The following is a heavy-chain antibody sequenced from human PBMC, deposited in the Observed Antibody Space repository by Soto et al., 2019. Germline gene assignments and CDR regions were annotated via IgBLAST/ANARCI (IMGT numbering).Heavy chain of an antibody. D-gene: IGHD3-16*01. J-gene: IGHJ4*02. CDR3: ARDLGGSDDLT. CDR1: GGTFSSYR. V-gene: IGHV1-69*08. CDR2: ITPILGTA. Sequence: QVQLVQSGAEVKKPGSSVKVSCQASGGTFSSYRISWVRQAPGQRLEWMGRITPILGTANYTQNFQGRVTIRADKSTSTAYMELISLRSEETAVYYCARDLGGSDDLTWGQGTLVTVS.